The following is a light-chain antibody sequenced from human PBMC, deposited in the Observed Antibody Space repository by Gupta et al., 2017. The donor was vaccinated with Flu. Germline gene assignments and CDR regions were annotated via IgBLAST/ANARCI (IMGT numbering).Light chain of an antibody. J-gene: IGLJ3*02. CDR1: SSDVGGYNY. Sequence: SSDVGGYNYGSWYQHHPGKAPKLVISEVSNRPSGVTNRFSGSKSGNTASLTISGLQAEDEAYYYCSSYTSSSNKLFGGGTKLTVL. V-gene: IGLV2-14*01. CDR2: EVS. CDR3: SSYTSSSNKL.